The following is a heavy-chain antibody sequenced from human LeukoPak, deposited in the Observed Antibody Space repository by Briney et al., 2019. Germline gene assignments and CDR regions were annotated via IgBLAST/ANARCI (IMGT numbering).Heavy chain of an antibody. CDR2: INSDGSTT. CDR1: GFTFSSYW. D-gene: IGHD1-26*01. V-gene: IGHV3-74*01. CDR3: VRDLGGRSGH. Sequence: GGSLRLSCAASGFTFSSYWMHWVRQAPGKGLVWVSRINSDGSTTNYADSVKGRSTIFRDNAKNTLYLQMNSLRAEDTAVYYCVRDLGGRSGHWGQGTLVTVSS. J-gene: IGHJ4*02.